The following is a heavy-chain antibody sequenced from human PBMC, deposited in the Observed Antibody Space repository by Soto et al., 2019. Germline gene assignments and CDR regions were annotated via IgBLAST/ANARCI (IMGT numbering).Heavy chain of an antibody. D-gene: IGHD6-13*01. V-gene: IGHV1-69*05. J-gene: IGHJ4*02. Sequence: GASVKVSCKASGGTFSSYAISWVRQAPGQGLEWMGGIIPIFGTANYAQKFQGRVTMTTDTSTSTAYMELRSLRSDDTAVYYCARRSSSWYSVDYRGQGTLVTVSS. CDR2: IIPIFGTA. CDR3: ARRSSSWYSVDY. CDR1: GGTFSSYA.